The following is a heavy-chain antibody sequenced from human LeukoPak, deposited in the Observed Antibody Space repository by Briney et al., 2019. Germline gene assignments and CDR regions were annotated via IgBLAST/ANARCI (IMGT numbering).Heavy chain of an antibody. V-gene: IGHV4-30-4*01. CDR3: ARVIYGDYYFYGLDV. Sequence: SQTLSLTCTVSGGSINSGDYYWSWIRQPPGKGLEWIGYIYYSVSTYYNPSLKSRLTISIDTSKNQFSLKLSSVTAADTAVYYCARVIYGDYYFYGLDVWGQGTTVTVSS. J-gene: IGHJ6*02. D-gene: IGHD2-21*01. CDR2: IYYSVST. CDR1: GGSINSGDYY.